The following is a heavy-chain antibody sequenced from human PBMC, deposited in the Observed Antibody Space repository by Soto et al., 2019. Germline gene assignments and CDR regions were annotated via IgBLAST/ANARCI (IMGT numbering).Heavy chain of an antibody. CDR1: GGSISSSSYY. V-gene: IGHV4-39*01. CDR3: ARHTPAISISDH. J-gene: IGHJ4*02. D-gene: IGHD2-15*01. CDR2: ISYSGST. Sequence: QLQLQESGPGLVKPSETLSLTCTVSGGSISSSSYYLDWIRQPPGNVLEWIGSISYSGSTYYNPSQISRVTLSVDTSKNQFSLKMSSVTAADTAVYCCARHTPAISISDHWGQGTLVTVSS.